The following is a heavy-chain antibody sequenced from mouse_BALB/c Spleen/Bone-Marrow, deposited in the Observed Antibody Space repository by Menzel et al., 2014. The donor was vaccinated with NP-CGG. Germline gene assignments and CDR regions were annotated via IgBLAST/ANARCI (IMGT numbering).Heavy chain of an antibody. V-gene: IGHV14-3*02. CDR1: GFNIKDTH. Sequence: EVQLQESGAELVKPGASVKLSCTPSGFNIKDTHMHWVKQRPEQGLEWIGRIDPANGNTKYDPKFQGKATITADTSSNTAYLQLSSLTSEDTAVYYCARWLLPYGLDYWGQGTSVTVSS. D-gene: IGHD2-3*01. J-gene: IGHJ4*01. CDR3: ARWLLPYGLDY. CDR2: IDPANGNT.